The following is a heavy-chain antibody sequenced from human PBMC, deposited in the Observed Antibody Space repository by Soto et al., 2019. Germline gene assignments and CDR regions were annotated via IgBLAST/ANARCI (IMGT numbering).Heavy chain of an antibody. CDR2: ISATTTYR. J-gene: IGHJ2*01. CDR3: ARGGTSKSGHLWYFDL. Sequence: EVQVVESGGGLVKPGGSLRLSCTASGFTFDSYTMNWLRQAPGRGLEWVSSISATTTYRYYADSVEDRFTISRDNAKNSLYLQTNSLGADDTAVYYCARGGTSKSGHLWYFDLWGRGTLVTVSS. D-gene: IGHD1-1*01. V-gene: IGHV3-21*01. CDR1: GFTFDSYT.